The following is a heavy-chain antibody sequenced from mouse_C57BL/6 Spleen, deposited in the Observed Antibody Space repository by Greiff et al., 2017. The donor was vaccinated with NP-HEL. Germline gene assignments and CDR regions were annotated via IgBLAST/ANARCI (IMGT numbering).Heavy chain of an antibody. Sequence: VQLKQSGPELVKPGASVKISCKASGYTFTDYYMNWVKQSHGKSLEWIGDINPNNGGTSYNQKFKGKATLTVDKSSSTAYMELRSLTSEDSAVYYCARNYGYDGGYWGQGTTLTVSS. V-gene: IGHV1-26*01. D-gene: IGHD2-2*01. CDR1: GYTFTDYY. J-gene: IGHJ2*01. CDR2: INPNNGGT. CDR3: ARNYGYDGGY.